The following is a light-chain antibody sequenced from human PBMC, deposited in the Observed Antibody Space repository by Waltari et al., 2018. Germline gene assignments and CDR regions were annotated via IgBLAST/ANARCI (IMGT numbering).Light chain of an antibody. J-gene: IGLJ3*02. CDR2: NNN. Sequence: QSVLTQPPSASGTPGQRVTISCSGSTSNIGANLVYWYQQLPGKAPKLLIYNNNRRPSVVPDRFSDSKSGTSASLAISGLRSEDEAEYYCAVWDERVRGRVFGGGTKLTVL. V-gene: IGLV1-47*02. CDR1: TSNIGANL. CDR3: AVWDERVRGRV.